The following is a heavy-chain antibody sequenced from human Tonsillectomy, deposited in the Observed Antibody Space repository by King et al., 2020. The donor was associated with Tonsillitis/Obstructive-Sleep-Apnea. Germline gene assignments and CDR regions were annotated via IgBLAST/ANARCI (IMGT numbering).Heavy chain of an antibody. CDR3: ARRPRDSSGYYFDY. D-gene: IGHD3-22*01. Sequence: VQLQESGPGLVKPSETLSLTCTVSGGSISSYYWSWIRQPPGKGLEWIGYIYYSGSTNYNPSPKSRVTISVDTSKNQFSLKLSSVTAADTAVYYCARRPRDSSGYYFDYWGQGTLVTVSS. V-gene: IGHV4-59*08. CDR2: IYYSGST. J-gene: IGHJ4*02. CDR1: GGSISSYY.